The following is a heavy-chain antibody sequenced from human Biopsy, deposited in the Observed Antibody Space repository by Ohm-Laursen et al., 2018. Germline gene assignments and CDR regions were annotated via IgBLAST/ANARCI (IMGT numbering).Heavy chain of an antibody. V-gene: IGHV3-9*01. CDR2: ISWNSGRI. CDR1: GFNFDDFA. Sequence: SLRLSCTASGFNFDDFAMHWVRQTPGKGLGWVSGISWNSGRIAYADSVKGRFTISRDNARNSLYLQMNSLRAEDTALYYCAKGQAPDGYNYAFDIWGQGTMLTVSS. CDR3: AKGQAPDGYNYAFDI. D-gene: IGHD5-24*01. J-gene: IGHJ3*02.